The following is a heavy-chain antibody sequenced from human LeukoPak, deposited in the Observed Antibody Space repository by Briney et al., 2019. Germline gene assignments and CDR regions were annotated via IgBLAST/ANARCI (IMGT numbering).Heavy chain of an antibody. CDR3: AKSLGSTMYYFDS. J-gene: IGHJ4*02. CDR1: GFTFSSYA. Sequence: GGSLRLSCAASGFTFSSYAMSWVRQAPGKGLEWVAGISWDSGNIGYADSVKGRFTISRDNAKNSLYLQMNSLRIEDTALYYCAKSLGSTMYYFDSWGQGTLVTVSS. D-gene: IGHD6-13*01. V-gene: IGHV3-9*01. CDR2: ISWDSGNI.